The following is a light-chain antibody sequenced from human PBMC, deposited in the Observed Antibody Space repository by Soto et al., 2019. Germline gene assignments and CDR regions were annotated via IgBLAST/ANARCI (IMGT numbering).Light chain of an antibody. J-gene: IGKJ4*01. Sequence: EIVLTQSPATLSLSPGERATLSCRASQSVSSYLAWYQQKPGQAPRLLIYDASNRATGIPARFSGSGSGTDFTLTISSLEPEDSAVYYCQQRSTWPLLTSGGG. CDR2: DAS. CDR1: QSVSSY. CDR3: QQRSTWPLLT. V-gene: IGKV3-11*01.